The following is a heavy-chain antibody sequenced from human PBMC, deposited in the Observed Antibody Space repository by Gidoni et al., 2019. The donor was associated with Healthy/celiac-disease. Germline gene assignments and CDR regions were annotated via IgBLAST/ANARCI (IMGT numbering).Heavy chain of an antibody. J-gene: IGHJ4*02. Sequence: EVQLVEYGGGLVTPGGSLRLSWAAYGITFSSYSMTWVRKAPGQGLDWDSYISSSSSYIYYSASVKGRFTISRDNAKNSLYLQMNSLSAEDTAVYYCAREGGSGWYEVDYWVQGTLFTVSS. CDR1: GITFSSYS. CDR2: ISSSSSYI. CDR3: AREGGSGWYEVDY. V-gene: IGHV3-21*01. D-gene: IGHD6-19*01.